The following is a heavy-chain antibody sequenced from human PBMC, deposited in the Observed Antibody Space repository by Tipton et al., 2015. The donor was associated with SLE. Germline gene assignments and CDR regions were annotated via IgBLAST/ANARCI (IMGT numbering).Heavy chain of an antibody. D-gene: IGHD2/OR15-2a*01. CDR1: GYTFISYG. Sequence: QVQLVQSGPEVKKPGASVKVSCKASGYTFISYGISWVRQAPGQGLEWMGTVGGGSPSYAQRFQGRVTMTRDTSTNTVHMEMSSLTSDDTAVYYCARCGSAPCKLDYWGQGTLVIVSS. V-gene: IGHV1-18*01. J-gene: IGHJ4*02. CDR2: TVGGGSP. CDR3: ARCGSAPCKLDY.